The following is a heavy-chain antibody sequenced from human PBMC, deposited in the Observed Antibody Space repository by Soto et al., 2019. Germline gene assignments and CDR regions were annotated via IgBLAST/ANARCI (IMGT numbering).Heavy chain of an antibody. J-gene: IGHJ5*02. CDR2: ISYDGGDK. V-gene: IGHV3-30-3*01. D-gene: IGHD6-13*01. CDR3: ANKRYSSSWDLGGYNWFDP. CDR1: GFTFSIYT. Sequence: GGSLRLSCAASGFTFSIYTMHWFRQTPGRGLEWVADISYDGGDKYYADSVKGRFTISRDNSKNTLYLQMNSLRAEDTSVYYCANKRYSSSWDLGGYNWFDPWGQGTLVTVSS.